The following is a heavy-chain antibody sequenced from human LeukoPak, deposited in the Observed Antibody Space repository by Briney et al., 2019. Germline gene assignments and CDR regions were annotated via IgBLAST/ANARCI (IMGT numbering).Heavy chain of an antibody. Sequence: GGSLRLSCAASGFTFSSYVMHWVRQAPGKGLEWVAIISYDGSNEYYADSVKGRFTISRDNAKNSLYLQMNSLRAEDTAVYYCATGGGDMIVVVIAYWGQGTLVTVSS. CDR3: ATGGGDMIVVVIAY. CDR1: GFTFSSYV. V-gene: IGHV3-30*04. CDR2: ISYDGSNE. J-gene: IGHJ4*02. D-gene: IGHD3-22*01.